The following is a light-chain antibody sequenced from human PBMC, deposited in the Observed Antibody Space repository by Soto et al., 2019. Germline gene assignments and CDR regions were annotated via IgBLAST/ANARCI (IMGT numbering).Light chain of an antibody. V-gene: IGKV3-20*01. CDR3: QQYGSSPWT. J-gene: IGKJ1*01. CDR2: GAS. Sequence: EIVVTQSPGTLSLSPGERATLSCRASQSVSSIYLAWYQQTPGQAPRPLIYGASSRAIGIPDRFSGSGSGTAFTLTMSRLEPEDFAVHYSQQYGSSPWTFGQGTKVEI. CDR1: QSVSSIY.